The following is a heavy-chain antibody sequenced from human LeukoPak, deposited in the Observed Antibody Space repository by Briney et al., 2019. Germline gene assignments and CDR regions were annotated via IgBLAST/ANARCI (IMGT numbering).Heavy chain of an antibody. CDR1: GFTVSSNY. Sequence: GGSLRLSCAASGFTVSSNYMNWVRQAPSKGLEWVSIIYSGGSTYYADSVKGRFTLSRDNAKNTVYLQMNNLRAEDTAVYYCARAKPADFDLWGRGTLVTVSS. CDR3: ARAKPADFDL. J-gene: IGHJ2*01. V-gene: IGHV3-53*01. CDR2: IYSGGST.